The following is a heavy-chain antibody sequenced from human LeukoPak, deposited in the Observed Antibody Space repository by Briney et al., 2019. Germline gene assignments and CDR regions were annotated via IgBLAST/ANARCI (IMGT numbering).Heavy chain of an antibody. CDR3: SGERAGTTIDY. CDR2: IYYSGTT. D-gene: IGHD1-1*01. J-gene: IGHJ4*02. V-gene: IGHV4-39*07. Sequence: PETLSLTCTVSGGSISGSSYYWGWIRQPPGKGLEWIGSIYYSGTTYYNPSLKSRVTISVDTSKNQFSLKLSSVTAADTAVYYCSGERAGTTIDYWGQGTLVTVSS. CDR1: GGSISGSSYY.